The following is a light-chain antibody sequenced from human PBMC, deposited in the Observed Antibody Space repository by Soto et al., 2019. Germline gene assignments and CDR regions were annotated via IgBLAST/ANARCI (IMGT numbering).Light chain of an antibody. Sequence: DIQITQSRCTLSASVGDRVTITCRASQSISNWLAWYQQKPGKAPKLLIYKASSLESGVPSRFSGSGSGTEFTLTISSLQPDDFATYYCQQYNSYSRTFGQGTKVAIK. CDR1: QSISNW. CDR3: QQYNSYSRT. J-gene: IGKJ1*01. CDR2: KAS. V-gene: IGKV1-5*03.